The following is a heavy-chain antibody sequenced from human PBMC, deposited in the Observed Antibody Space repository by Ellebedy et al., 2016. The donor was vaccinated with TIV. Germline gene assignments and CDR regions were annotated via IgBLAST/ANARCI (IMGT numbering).Heavy chain of an antibody. V-gene: IGHV3-7*01. CDR3: ARDPGELLPGLADY. D-gene: IGHD1-26*01. J-gene: IGHJ4*02. CDR2: IKHDGTEK. Sequence: GGSLRLXXAASGFTFSSNWMSWVRQAPGKGLEWVANIKHDGTEKYYGDSVKGRFTISRDNAKNSLYLQMNSLRAEGTAVYYCARDPGELLPGLADYWGQGTLVTVSS. CDR1: GFTFSSNW.